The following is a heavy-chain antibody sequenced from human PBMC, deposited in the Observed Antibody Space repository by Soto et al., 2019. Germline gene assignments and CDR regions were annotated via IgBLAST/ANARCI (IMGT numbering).Heavy chain of an antibody. V-gene: IGHV4-34*01. J-gene: IGHJ6*02. Sequence: SETLSLTCAVYGGSFSGYYWSWIRQPPGKGLEWIGEINHSGSTNYNPSLKSRVTISVDTSKNQFSLKLSSVTAADTAVYYCARGSAAAEWYYYYYGMDVWGQGTTVTVSS. CDR2: INHSGST. CDR3: ARGSAAAEWYYYYYGMDV. CDR1: GGSFSGYY. D-gene: IGHD6-13*01.